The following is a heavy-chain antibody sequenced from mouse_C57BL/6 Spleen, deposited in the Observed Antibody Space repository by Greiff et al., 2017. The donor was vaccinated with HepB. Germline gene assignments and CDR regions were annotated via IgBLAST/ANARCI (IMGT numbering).Heavy chain of an antibody. CDR2: IDPETGGT. CDR1: GYTFTDYE. D-gene: IGHD1-1*01. CDR3: TRREVVAPNYFDY. J-gene: IGHJ2*01. Sequence: QVQLKESGAELVRPGASVTLSCKASGYTFTDYEMHWVKQTPVHGLEWIGAIDPETGGTAYNQKFKGKAILTADKSSSTAYMELRSLTSEDSAVYYCTRREVVAPNYFDYWGQGTTLTVSS. V-gene: IGHV1-15*01.